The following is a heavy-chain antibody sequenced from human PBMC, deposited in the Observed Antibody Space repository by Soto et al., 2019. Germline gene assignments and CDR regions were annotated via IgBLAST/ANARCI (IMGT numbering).Heavy chain of an antibody. D-gene: IGHD2-21*01. CDR3: AKDAVYNDGLWLVSD. V-gene: IGHV3-23*01. Sequence: DVQLLESGGGLVQPRGSLRLSCVVSGFSFSYAIIWVRQAPGKGQEWVSGITGGGSTEYAASVKGRFTISRDNSKNTVYLQMNSLRAEDTAMYYCAKDAVYNDGLWLVSDWGQGTLVTVS. CDR2: ITGGGST. J-gene: IGHJ4*02. CDR1: GFSFSYA.